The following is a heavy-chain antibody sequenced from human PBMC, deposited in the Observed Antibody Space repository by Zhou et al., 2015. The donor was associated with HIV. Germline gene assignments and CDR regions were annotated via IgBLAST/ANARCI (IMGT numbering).Heavy chain of an antibody. CDR3: ARDHNSGMVRGVIDYYGMDV. J-gene: IGHJ6*02. D-gene: IGHD3-10*01. CDR1: GGTFSSYA. Sequence: QVQLVQSGAEVKKPGSSVKVSCKASGGTFSSYAISWVRQAPGQGLEWMGGIIPIFGTANYAQKFQGRVTITADESTSTAYMELSSLRSEDTAVYYCARDHNSGMVRGVIDYYGMDVWGQGTTVTVSS. CDR2: IIPIFGTA. V-gene: IGHV1-69*01.